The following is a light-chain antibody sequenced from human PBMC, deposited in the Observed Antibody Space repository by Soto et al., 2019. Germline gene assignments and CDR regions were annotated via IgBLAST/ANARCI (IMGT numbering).Light chain of an antibody. J-gene: IGLJ1*01. V-gene: IGLV2-14*01. Sequence: QSVLTQPASVSGSPGQSITISCTGTSIDVGGYNYVSWYQQHPGKAPKLMIYDVSNRPSGVSNRFSGSKSGNTASLTISGLQAEDEADYYCSSYTSRSTLYVFGTRTKVTVL. CDR2: DVS. CDR1: SIDVGGYNY. CDR3: SSYTSRSTLYV.